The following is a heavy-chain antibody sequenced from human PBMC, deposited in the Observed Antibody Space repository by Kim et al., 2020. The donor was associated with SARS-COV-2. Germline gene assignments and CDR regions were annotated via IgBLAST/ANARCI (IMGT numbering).Heavy chain of an antibody. V-gene: IGHV3-7*01. CDR3: ARECEYSSSSVAFDI. CDR2: IKQDGSEK. D-gene: IGHD6-6*01. J-gene: IGHJ3*02. Sequence: GGSLRLSCAASGFTFSSYWMSWVRQAPGKGLEWVANIKQDGSEKYYVDSVKGRFTISRDNAKNSLYLQMNSLRAEDTAVYYCARECEYSSSSVAFDIWGQGTMVTVSS. CDR1: GFTFSSYW.